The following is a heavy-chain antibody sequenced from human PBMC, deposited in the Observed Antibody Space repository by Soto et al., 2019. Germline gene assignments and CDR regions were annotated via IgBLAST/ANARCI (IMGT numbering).Heavy chain of an antibody. J-gene: IGHJ6*02. Sequence: SVKVSCKAPGFTFTSSAVQWLRQARGQRLEWIGWIVVGSGNTNYAQKFQERVTITRDMSTSTAYMELSSLRSEDTAVYYCAASLPDSSGYYYVVYYYYGMDVWGQGTTVTVSS. D-gene: IGHD3-22*01. CDR3: AASLPDSSGYYYVVYYYYGMDV. CDR2: IVVGSGNT. V-gene: IGHV1-58*01. CDR1: GFTFTSSA.